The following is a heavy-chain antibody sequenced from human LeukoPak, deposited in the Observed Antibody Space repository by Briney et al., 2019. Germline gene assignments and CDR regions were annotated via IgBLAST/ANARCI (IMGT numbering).Heavy chain of an antibody. V-gene: IGHV4-38-2*01. CDR1: GYSISSGYY. CDR3: ARGYSSGWYDAFDI. CDR2: IYHSGST. J-gene: IGHJ3*02. D-gene: IGHD6-19*01. Sequence: SETLSLTCAVSGYSISSGYYWGCIRQPPGKGLEWIGSIYHSGSTYYNPSLKSRVTISVDTSKNKFSLKLSSVTAADTAVYYCARGYSSGWYDAFDIWGQGTMVTVSS.